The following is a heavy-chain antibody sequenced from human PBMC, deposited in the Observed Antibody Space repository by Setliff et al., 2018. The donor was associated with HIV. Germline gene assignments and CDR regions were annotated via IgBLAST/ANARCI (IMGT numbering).Heavy chain of an antibody. V-gene: IGHV1-24*01. D-gene: IGHD6-13*01. CDR3: ATDPGYSSTWYSESFQH. CDR2: FDPEDGET. CDR1: GYTLTELS. Sequence: GASVKVSCKISGYTLTELSIHWVRQAPGKGLEWMANFDPEDGETFYAQKFQGRLTMTEDTPTDTAYMELSSLRSDDTAMYYCATDPGYSSTWYSESFQHWGQGTVVTVSS. J-gene: IGHJ1*01.